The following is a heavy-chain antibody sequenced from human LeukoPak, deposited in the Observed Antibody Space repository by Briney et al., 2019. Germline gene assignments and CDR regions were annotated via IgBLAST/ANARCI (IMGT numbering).Heavy chain of an antibody. Sequence: AGGSLRLSCAASGFTFDDYAMHWVRRVPGQGLEWVSTILQDAETTYYADSVRGRFTISRDNFKDTLFLQMSSLRAEDTAIYYCTKRDGQSFDYWGQGALVTVSS. CDR1: GFTFDDYA. J-gene: IGHJ4*02. D-gene: IGHD5-24*01. CDR2: ILQDAETT. V-gene: IGHV3-23*01. CDR3: TKRDGQSFDY.